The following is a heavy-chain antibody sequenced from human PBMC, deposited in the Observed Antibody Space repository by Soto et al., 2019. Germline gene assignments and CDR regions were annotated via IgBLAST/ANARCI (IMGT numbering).Heavy chain of an antibody. V-gene: IGHV4-4*02. D-gene: IGHD3-3*01. Sequence: SETLSLTCAVSGGSIISGHWWTWVRQSPGKGLEWVGEIYESGITNYNPSLNGRLSISMDQSKNQFSLKLTSVTAADTALYFFASGLSMSSNCCKDILYFYYGCSVWWPGSTVT. CDR2: IYESGIT. CDR3: ASGLSMSSNCCKDILYFYYGCSV. J-gene: IGHJ6*01. CDR1: GGSIISGHW.